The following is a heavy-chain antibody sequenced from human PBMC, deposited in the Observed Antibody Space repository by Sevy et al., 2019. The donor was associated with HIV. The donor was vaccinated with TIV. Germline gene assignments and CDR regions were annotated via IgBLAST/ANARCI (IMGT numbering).Heavy chain of an antibody. Sequence: GESLKISCAASGFTLSNCNMNWVRQAPGKGLEWISYIRSGDDTIYYAQSVKGRFTFSRDNAKNSLYLQMDSLTDEDTAVYYCAKDRWDTTEPSRALDFWGQGTLVTVSS. CDR2: IRSGDDTI. V-gene: IGHV3-48*02. CDR1: GFTLSNCN. CDR3: AKDRWDTTEPSRALDF. J-gene: IGHJ4*02. D-gene: IGHD1-26*01.